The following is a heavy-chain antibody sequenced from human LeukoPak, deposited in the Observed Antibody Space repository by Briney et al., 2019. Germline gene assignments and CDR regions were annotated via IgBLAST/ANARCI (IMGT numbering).Heavy chain of an antibody. Sequence: GGSLRLSCEASGFSFSHYWMTWVRQAPGKGLEWVANINQDGSKEYYMDSVRARFTISRDNAKNSLSLQMNSLRVEDTAVYYCVRDGGVTGYDLLDYWGQGTLVTVSS. CDR2: INQDGSKE. V-gene: IGHV3-7*01. CDR1: GFSFSHYW. CDR3: VRDGGVTGYDLLDY. D-gene: IGHD5-12*01. J-gene: IGHJ4*02.